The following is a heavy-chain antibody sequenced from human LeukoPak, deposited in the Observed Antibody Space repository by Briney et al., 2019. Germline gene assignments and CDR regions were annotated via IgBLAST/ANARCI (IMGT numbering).Heavy chain of an antibody. CDR3: ARLSVGAILPYYFDY. J-gene: IGHJ4*02. V-gene: IGHV4-61*08. Sequence: SETLSLTCTVSGGSISSGDYYWSWIRQPPGKGLEWIGYVYYTGSTNYNPSLKSRVTISVATSKNQFSLKLSSVTAADTAVYYCARLSVGAILPYYFDYWGQGTLVTVSS. CDR1: GGSISSGDYY. CDR2: VYYTGST. D-gene: IGHD1-26*01.